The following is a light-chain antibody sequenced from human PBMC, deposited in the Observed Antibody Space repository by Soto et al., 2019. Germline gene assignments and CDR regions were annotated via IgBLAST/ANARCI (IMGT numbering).Light chain of an antibody. Sequence: EIVLPQSPGTLSLSPGERATLSCRASQSVSSSYLAWYQQKPGQAPRLLIYGASSRATGIPDRFSGSGSGTDFTLTISRLEPEDFVVYYCHQYDNSPLTFGGGTKVEIK. J-gene: IGKJ4*01. CDR1: QSVSSSY. V-gene: IGKV3-20*01. CDR3: HQYDNSPLT. CDR2: GAS.